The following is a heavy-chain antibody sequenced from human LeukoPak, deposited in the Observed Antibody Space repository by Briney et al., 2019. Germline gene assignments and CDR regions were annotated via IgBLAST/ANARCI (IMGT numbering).Heavy chain of an antibody. D-gene: IGHD3-16*01. J-gene: IGHJ4*02. CDR3: ARDWGTERVIADN. CDR1: GYTFTSYY. CDR2: INPSGGST. Sequence: ASVKVSCKASGYTFTSYYMHWVRQAPGQGLEWMGIINPSGGSTSYAQKFQGRVTMTRDTSTSTVYMELRNLRSDDSAVYYCARDWGTERVIADNWGQGTLVTVSS. V-gene: IGHV1-46*01.